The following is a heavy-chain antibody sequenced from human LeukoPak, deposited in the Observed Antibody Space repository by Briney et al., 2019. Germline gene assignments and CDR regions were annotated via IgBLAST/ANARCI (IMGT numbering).Heavy chain of an antibody. CDR2: IIPIFGTA. J-gene: IGHJ1*01. CDR3: ARVVTDSSSWSSPVPAEYFQH. V-gene: IGHV1-69*05. Sequence: SVKVSCKASGGTFISYAISWVRQAPGQGLEWRGRIIPIFGTANYSQKFQRRLTITTDESTSTAYMELSSLRSEDTAVYYCARVVTDSSSWSSPVPAEYFQHWGQGTLVTVSS. D-gene: IGHD6-13*01. CDR1: GGTFISYA.